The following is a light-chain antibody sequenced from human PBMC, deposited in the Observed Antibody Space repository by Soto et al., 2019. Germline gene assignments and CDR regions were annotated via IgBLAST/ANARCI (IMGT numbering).Light chain of an antibody. V-gene: IGKV1-33*01. Sequence: DIQIIQSPSALSSSIADRFILSCQTSQDIANSLNWYQHKPGKAPKLLIYDASKLERGVPARFSGSGSGTDFGFTISSLQPEDIATYYCQQYENLPPTFGQGTRLEI. CDR1: QDIANS. J-gene: IGKJ5*01. CDR2: DAS. CDR3: QQYENLPPT.